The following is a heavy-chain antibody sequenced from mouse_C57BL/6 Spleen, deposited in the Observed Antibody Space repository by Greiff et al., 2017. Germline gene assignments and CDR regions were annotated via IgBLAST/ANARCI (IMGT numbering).Heavy chain of an antibody. CDR1: GFTFSDYG. Sequence: EVKLVESGGGLVKPGGSLKLSCAASGFTFSDYGMHWVRQAPEKGLEWVAYISSGSSTIYYADTVKGRFTSSRDNAKNTLVLQMTSLRSEDTAMYYCARDGYYWYFDVWGTGTTVTVSS. CDR2: ISSGSSTI. V-gene: IGHV5-17*01. J-gene: IGHJ1*03. CDR3: ARDGYYWYFDV. D-gene: IGHD2-3*01.